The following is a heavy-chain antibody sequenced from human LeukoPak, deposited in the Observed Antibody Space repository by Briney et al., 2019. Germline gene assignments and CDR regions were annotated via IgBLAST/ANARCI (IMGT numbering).Heavy chain of an antibody. Sequence: PGGSLRLSCAASGSPFSNYAMNWVRQAPGKGLEWVSSISESGDKTDYADSVRGRFTISRDNSQNTLYLQMNSLRVEDTALYYCAKQWVDCWGQGTLVTVSS. D-gene: IGHD1-26*01. V-gene: IGHV3-23*01. J-gene: IGHJ4*02. CDR1: GSPFSNYA. CDR3: AKQWVDC. CDR2: ISESGDKT.